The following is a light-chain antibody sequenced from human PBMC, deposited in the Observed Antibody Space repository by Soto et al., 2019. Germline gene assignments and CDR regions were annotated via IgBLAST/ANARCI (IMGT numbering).Light chain of an antibody. J-gene: IGKJ5*01. CDR3: QQYGRSPSTT. CDR2: GAS. V-gene: IGKV3-20*01. Sequence: EIVLTQSPDTLSLSPGESATLSCRASQSVGSSYLAWYQQKPGQAPRLLIYGASSRATGVPDRFSGSGSGTEFNLKIRRLEHEDFAVYYCQQYGRSPSTTFGKGTRLEIK. CDR1: QSVGSSY.